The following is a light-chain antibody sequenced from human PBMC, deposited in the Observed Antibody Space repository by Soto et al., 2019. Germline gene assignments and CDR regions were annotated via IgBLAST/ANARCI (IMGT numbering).Light chain of an antibody. CDR1: QSVSSN. V-gene: IGKV3-15*01. CDR2: AAS. J-gene: IGKJ3*01. CDR3: QQYNNWPFT. Sequence: DIVMTQSPDTLSVSPGERATLSCRASQSVSSNLAWYQQKPGQAPRLLISAASTTATGIPARFSGSGSGTEFTLTISSLQSEDFALYYCQQYNNWPFTFGPGTKVDI.